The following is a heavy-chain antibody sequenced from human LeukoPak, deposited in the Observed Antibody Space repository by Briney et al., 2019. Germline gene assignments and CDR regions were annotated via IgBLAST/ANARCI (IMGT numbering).Heavy chain of an antibody. CDR1: GFTFSSYW. CDR3: ARYRRDGYNCYFDY. Sequence: GGSLRLSCAASGFTFSSYWMSWVRQAPGKGLEWVANIKQDGSEKYYVDSVKGRFTISRDNAKNSLYLQMNSLRAEDTDVYYCARYRRDGYNCYFDYWGQGTLVTVSS. J-gene: IGHJ4*02. CDR2: IKQDGSEK. D-gene: IGHD5-24*01. V-gene: IGHV3-7*01.